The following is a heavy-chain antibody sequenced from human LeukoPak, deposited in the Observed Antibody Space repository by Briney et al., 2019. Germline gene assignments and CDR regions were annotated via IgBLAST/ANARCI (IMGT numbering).Heavy chain of an antibody. CDR3: ARVSSGATTVDY. Sequence: SETLSLTCTVSGGSISSSNWWSWVRQPPGKGLEWIGEIYHSGSTNYNPSLKSRVTISVDKSKNQFSLKLSSVTAADTAVYYCARVSSGATTVDYWGQGTLVTVSS. J-gene: IGHJ4*02. CDR1: GGSISSSNW. CDR2: IYHSGST. D-gene: IGHD1-26*01. V-gene: IGHV4-4*02.